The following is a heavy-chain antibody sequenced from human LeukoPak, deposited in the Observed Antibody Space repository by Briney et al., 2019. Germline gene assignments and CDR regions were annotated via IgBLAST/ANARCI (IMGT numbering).Heavy chain of an antibody. D-gene: IGHD6-6*01. CDR1: GFTFSSYS. J-gene: IGHJ4*02. Sequence: PGGSLRLSCAASGFTFSSYSMNWVRQAPGKGLEWVSSISSSSSYIYYADSVKGRFTISRDNAKNSLYLQMNSLRAEDTALYYCARSKGPGSSSSPVDYWGQGTLVTVSS. V-gene: IGHV3-21*04. CDR3: ARSKGPGSSSSPVDY. CDR2: ISSSSSYI.